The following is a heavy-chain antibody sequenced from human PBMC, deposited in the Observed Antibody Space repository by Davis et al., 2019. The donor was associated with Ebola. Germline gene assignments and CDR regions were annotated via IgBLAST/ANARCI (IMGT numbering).Heavy chain of an antibody. CDR1: GFTFSSYG. D-gene: IGHD6-19*01. CDR3: ARAASVDTSGWSRGLDY. J-gene: IGHJ4*02. V-gene: IGHV3-33*01. Sequence: GESLKISCAASGFTFSSYGMHWVRQAPGKGLEWVAVIWYDGSNKSNADSVKGRFTISRDNSKNTLYLQMNSLRAEDTAVYYCARAASVDTSGWSRGLDYWGQGTLVTVSS. CDR2: IWYDGSNK.